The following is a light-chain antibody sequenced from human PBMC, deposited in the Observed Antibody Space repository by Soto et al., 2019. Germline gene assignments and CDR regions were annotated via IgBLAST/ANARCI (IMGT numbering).Light chain of an antibody. V-gene: IGLV2-8*01. CDR1: KNDIGVYDF. CDR2: EVV. Sequence: QSVRTPPPSASGSPGQSVTISCTGTKNDIGVYDFVSWYQHHPGKAPRLIIYEVVQRPSGVPDRFSGSKSGNTASLTVSGLQAADEADYFCKSYAGSNTYVFGSGTKVTVL. J-gene: IGLJ1*01. CDR3: KSYAGSNTYV.